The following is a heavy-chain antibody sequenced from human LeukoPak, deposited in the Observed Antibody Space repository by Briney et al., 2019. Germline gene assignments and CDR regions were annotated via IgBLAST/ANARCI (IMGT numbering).Heavy chain of an antibody. J-gene: IGHJ6*02. Sequence: GGSLRPSCAASGFTFSSYAMSWVRQAPGKGLEWVSAISGSGGSTYYADSVKGRFTISRDNSKNTLYLQMNSLRAEDTAVYYCAKSRDIVVVVAANDYGMDVWGQGTTVTVSS. D-gene: IGHD2-15*01. V-gene: IGHV3-23*01. CDR1: GFTFSSYA. CDR3: AKSRDIVVVVAANDYGMDV. CDR2: ISGSGGST.